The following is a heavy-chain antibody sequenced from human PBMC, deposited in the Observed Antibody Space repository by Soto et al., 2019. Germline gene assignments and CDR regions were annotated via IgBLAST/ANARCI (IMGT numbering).Heavy chain of an antibody. CDR3: AKDYCSGGSCYTD. CDR2: ISGSGVST. D-gene: IGHD2-15*01. V-gene: IGHV3-23*01. J-gene: IGHJ3*01. CDR1: GFTFSSYA. Sequence: GGSLRLSCAASGFTFSSYAMSWVRQAPGKGLEWVSAISGSGVSTYYADSVKGRFTISRDNSKNTLDLQMNSLRAEATAVYYCAKDYCSGGSCYTDWGQGTMVTV.